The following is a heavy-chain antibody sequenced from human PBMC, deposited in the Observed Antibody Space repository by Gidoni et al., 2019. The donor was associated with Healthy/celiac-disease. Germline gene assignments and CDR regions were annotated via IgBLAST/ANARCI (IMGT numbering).Heavy chain of an antibody. J-gene: IGHJ4*02. CDR3: ASPSGDYDILTGYYLSPFDY. CDR1: GFTFSSYE. D-gene: IGHD3-9*01. CDR2: ISSSGSTI. Sequence: EVQLVESGGGLVQPGGSLRLSCAASGFTFSSYEMNWVRQAPGKGLEWVSYISSSGSTIYYAESVKGRFTISRDNAKNSLYLQMNSLRAEDTAVYYCASPSGDYDILTGYYLSPFDYWGQGTLVTVSS. V-gene: IGHV3-48*03.